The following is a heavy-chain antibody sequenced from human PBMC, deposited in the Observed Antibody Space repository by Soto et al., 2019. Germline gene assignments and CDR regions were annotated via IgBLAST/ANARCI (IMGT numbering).Heavy chain of an antibody. CDR1: GYTFTTYW. CDR3: ARRPWLSGYYDY. Sequence: GESLKISCKGYGYTFTTYWIGWVRQMPGKGLERVGIIYPADSETRYSPSFQGQVTISVDKSINTAYLQWSSLKASDTAMYYCARRPWLSGYYDYWGQGTPVTVSS. D-gene: IGHD3-22*01. V-gene: IGHV5-51*01. CDR2: IYPADSET. J-gene: IGHJ4*02.